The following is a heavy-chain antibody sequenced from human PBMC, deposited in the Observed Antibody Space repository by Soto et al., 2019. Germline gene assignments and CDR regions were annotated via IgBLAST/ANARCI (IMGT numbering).Heavy chain of an antibody. V-gene: IGHV4-34*01. D-gene: IGHD3-3*01. CDR2: INHSGST. Sequence: PSETLSLTCAVYGGSFSGYYWSWIRQPPGKGLEWIGEINHSGSTNYNPSLKSRVTISVDTSKNQFSLKLSSVTAADTAVYYCARGGRAIFGVVIASPYGMDVWGQGTTVTVSS. J-gene: IGHJ6*02. CDR3: ARGGRAIFGVVIASPYGMDV. CDR1: GGSFSGYY.